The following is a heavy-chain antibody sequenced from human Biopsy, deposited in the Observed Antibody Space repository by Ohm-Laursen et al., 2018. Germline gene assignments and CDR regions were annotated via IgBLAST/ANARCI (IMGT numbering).Heavy chain of an antibody. J-gene: IGHJ4*02. CDR3: ARGDAVTVIRGLYY. Sequence: TLSLTCTVSGGSISDSTYHWGWIRQSPGKGLEWIGNIYYSGNTDYSPSLKGRVTISIDKSKNQFFLKLSSVTAEDTAVYYCARGDAVTVIRGLYYWGQGALVTVSS. D-gene: IGHD2-21*02. V-gene: IGHV4-39*07. CDR2: IYYSGNT. CDR1: GGSISDSTYH.